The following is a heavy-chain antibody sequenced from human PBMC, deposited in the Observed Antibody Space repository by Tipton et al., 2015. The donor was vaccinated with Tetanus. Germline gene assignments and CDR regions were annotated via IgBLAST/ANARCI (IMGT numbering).Heavy chain of an antibody. V-gene: IGHV4-39*01. CDR2: IYYSGTT. Sequence: TLSLTCTVSGGSITSGSYYWGWIRQPPGKGLEWIGNIYYSGTTYYNSPLKSRVTISLHTSKNQFSLKMTFVTAADTAVYYCARQADNWFDPWGQGTLVAVSS. CDR1: GGSITSGSYY. J-gene: IGHJ5*02. CDR3: ARQADNWFDP.